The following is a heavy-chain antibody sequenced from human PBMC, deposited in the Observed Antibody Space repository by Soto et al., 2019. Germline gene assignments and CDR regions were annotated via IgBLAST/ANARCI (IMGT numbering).Heavy chain of an antibody. CDR2: IGGSGDNT. CDR3: AKTITGYFWAGDS. J-gene: IGHJ4*02. D-gene: IGHD1-20*01. CDR1: GFTFSSYA. V-gene: IGHV3-23*01. Sequence: EVQLSESGGGLVQPGGSLRLSCAASGFTFSSYAISWVRQAPGKGLEWVSGIGGSGDNTYYADSVRGRFTISRDNSRNTLYLQMNSLRAEDTALYYCAKTITGYFWAGDSGGRGTLVTVSS.